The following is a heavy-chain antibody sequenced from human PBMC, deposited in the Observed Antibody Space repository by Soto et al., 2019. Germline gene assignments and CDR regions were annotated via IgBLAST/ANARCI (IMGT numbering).Heavy chain of an antibody. Sequence: GGSLRLSCAAPGFTVNSTYMTWVRQAPGEGLGWVALIFRSGTTFYPDSCKGRFTISRDTPKNTLYLQMNNLRAEDTAVYYCARGVLSNGVNSFPTYYYAMDVWGQGTTVTVSS. CDR2: IFRSGTT. CDR3: ARGVLSNGVNSFPTYYYAMDV. CDR1: GFTVNSTY. J-gene: IGHJ6*02. D-gene: IGHD4-17*01. V-gene: IGHV3-53*01.